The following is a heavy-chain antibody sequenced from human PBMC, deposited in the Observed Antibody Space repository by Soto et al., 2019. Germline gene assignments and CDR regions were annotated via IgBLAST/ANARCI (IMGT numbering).Heavy chain of an antibody. V-gene: IGHV1-2*02. CDR3: ARVMSSDWYGDY. D-gene: IGHD6-19*01. Sequence: ASVKVSCKPSGYTFTDYDIHWVGQAPVQGLEWMGWINPNSGNTNYAQRFQGRVTMTRDTSISTVYMYLSSLRFDDTAVYYCARVMSSDWYGDYWGQGTLVTVSS. J-gene: IGHJ4*02. CDR2: INPNSGNT. CDR1: GYTFTDYD.